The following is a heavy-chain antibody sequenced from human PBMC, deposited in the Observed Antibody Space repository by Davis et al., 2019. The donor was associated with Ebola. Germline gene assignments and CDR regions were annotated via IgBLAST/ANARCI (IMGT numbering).Heavy chain of an antibody. Sequence: PGGSLRLSCAASGFTVSSNYMSWARQAPGKGLEWVSVIYSGGNTYYADSVKGRFTISRDNSKNTLYLQMNSLRAEDTAVYYCARARREWELLQKTYLYYFDYWGQGTLVTVSS. D-gene: IGHD1-26*01. CDR1: GFTVSSNY. V-gene: IGHV3-53*01. J-gene: IGHJ4*02. CDR2: IYSGGNT. CDR3: ARARREWELLQKTYLYYFDY.